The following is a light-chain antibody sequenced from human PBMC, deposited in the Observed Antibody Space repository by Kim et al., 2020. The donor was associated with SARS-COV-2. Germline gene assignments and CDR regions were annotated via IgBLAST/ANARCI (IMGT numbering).Light chain of an antibody. V-gene: IGLV1-51*01. Sequence: VLTQPPSVSAAPGQRVTISCSGGNSNIGNNDVSWYQQLPGTAPKLLIYDNNQRPSGIPDRFSGSKSGTSATLGITGLQTGDEADYYCGTWDSSLSAGVFGGGTQLTVL. CDR3: GTWDSSLSAGV. CDR2: DNN. J-gene: IGLJ2*01. CDR1: NSNIGNND.